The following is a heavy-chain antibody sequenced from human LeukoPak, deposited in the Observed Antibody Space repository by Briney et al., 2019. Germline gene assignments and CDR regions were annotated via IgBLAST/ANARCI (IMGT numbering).Heavy chain of an antibody. J-gene: IGHJ4*02. CDR2: MCSGSRYI. V-gene: IGHV3-21*06. CDR3: ARDRPTGASRVFVVQ. D-gene: IGHD3-3*01. CDR1: GFTFSAYA. Sequence: NPGGPLRLSCTASGFTFSAYAMTWVRQAPGKGVECISSMCSGSRYIYYADSVRGRFTISRDNTKNSLYLVMNNLRAEDTAIYYCARDRPTGASRVFVVQWGQGTPVTVS.